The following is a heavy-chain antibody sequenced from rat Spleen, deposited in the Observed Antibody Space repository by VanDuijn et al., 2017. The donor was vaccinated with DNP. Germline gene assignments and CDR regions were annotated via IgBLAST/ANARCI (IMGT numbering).Heavy chain of an antibody. Sequence: EVQLVETGGGLVQPGRSLKLSCVASGFTFSNYWMYWIRQAPGKGLEWVASITNTGGSTYYLDSVKGRFTISRDNAKSTLYLQMNSLRSEDTATYYCRTGSDYWGQGVMVTVSS. V-gene: IGHV5-31*01. CDR3: RTGSDY. CDR1: GFTFSNYW. J-gene: IGHJ2*01. CDR2: ITNTGGST. D-gene: IGHD5-1*01.